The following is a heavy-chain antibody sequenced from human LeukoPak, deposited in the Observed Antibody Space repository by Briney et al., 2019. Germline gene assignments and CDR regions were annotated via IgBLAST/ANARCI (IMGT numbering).Heavy chain of an antibody. CDR3: ARGGTGYQLLYDWFDP. V-gene: IGHV1-46*01. Sequence: ASVKVSCKASGYTFTNYYMHWVRQAPGQGLEWMGIINPSGGSTSCAQKFQGRITMTRDMSTSTVYMELSSLRSEDTAVYYCARGGTGYQLLYDWFDPWGQGTLVTVSS. CDR1: GYTFTNYY. CDR2: INPSGGST. J-gene: IGHJ5*02. D-gene: IGHD2-2*02.